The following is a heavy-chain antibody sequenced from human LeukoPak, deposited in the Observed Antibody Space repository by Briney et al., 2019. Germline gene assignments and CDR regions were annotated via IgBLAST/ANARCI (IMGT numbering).Heavy chain of an antibody. V-gene: IGHV4-59*10. J-gene: IGHJ6*03. CDR1: GGSFSGYY. CDR3: ARSRYYYTSDYYMDV. Sequence: PSETLSLTCAVYGGSFSGYYWTWIRQPAGKGLEWIGRMSTSGSANYNPSLKSRVTMSVDTSKNQFSLNLSSVTAADTAVYYCARSRYYYTSDYYMDVWGKGTTVTISS. D-gene: IGHD3-10*01. CDR2: MSTSGSA.